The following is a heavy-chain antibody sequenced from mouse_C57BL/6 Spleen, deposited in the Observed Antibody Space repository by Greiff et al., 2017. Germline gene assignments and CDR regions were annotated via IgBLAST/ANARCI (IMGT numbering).Heavy chain of an antibody. D-gene: IGHD1-1*01. CDR2: IDPSDSET. CDR3: ARDYGSSSFAY. V-gene: IGHV1-52*01. J-gene: IGHJ3*01. Sequence: VQLQQPGAELVRPGSSVKLSCKASGYTFTSYWMHWVKQRPIQGLEWIGNIDPSDSETHYNQKFKDKATLTVDKSSSTAYMQLSGLTSEDSAVYYCARDYGSSSFAYWGQGTLVTVSA. CDR1: GYTFTSYW.